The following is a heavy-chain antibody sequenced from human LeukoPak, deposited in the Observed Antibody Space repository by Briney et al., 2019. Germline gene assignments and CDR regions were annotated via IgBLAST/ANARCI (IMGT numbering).Heavy chain of an antibody. D-gene: IGHD2-21*02. Sequence: GRSLRLSCAASGFSLSTYAMHWVRQTPAKGLEWVAVISNDGSHEYYADSVKGRFTISRDDSKNTLYLQMNSLRPEDTAVYYCARAGVAYCGGDCYSGLGYYFFDYWGQGTLVTVSS. V-gene: IGHV3-30*04. CDR2: ISNDGSHE. CDR3: ARAGVAYCGGDCYSGLGYYFFDY. J-gene: IGHJ4*02. CDR1: GFSLSTYA.